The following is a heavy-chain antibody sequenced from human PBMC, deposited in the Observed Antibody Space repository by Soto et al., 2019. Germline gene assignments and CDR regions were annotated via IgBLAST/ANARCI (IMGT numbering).Heavy chain of an antibody. J-gene: IGHJ4*02. CDR1: TFTFSSYA. CDR2: FTGSGGAT. CDR3: VGSTGMPRLDY. V-gene: IGHV3-23*01. Sequence: QLLESGGGLVQRGGSVRLSCAASTFTFSSYAMSWVRQAPGKGLEWVSAFTGSGGATYYADSVKGRFAISRDNSKSTLYLQMNSLRGEDTAVYYCVGSTGMPRLDYWGQGTLVTVSS. D-gene: IGHD5-18*01.